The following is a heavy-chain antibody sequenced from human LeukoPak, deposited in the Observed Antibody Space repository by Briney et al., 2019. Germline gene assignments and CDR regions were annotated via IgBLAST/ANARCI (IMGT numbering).Heavy chain of an antibody. D-gene: IGHD3-22*01. CDR2: ISAYNGKT. V-gene: IGHV1-18*01. J-gene: IGHJ4*02. Sequence: GASVKVSCKASGYTFTSYGISWVRQAPGQGLEWMGWISAYNGKTNYAQKLQGRVTMTTDTSTSTAYMELRRLRSDDTAVYYCAWRDYYDSSGYYSWGQGTLVTVSS. CDR3: AWRDYYDSSGYYS. CDR1: GYTFTSYG.